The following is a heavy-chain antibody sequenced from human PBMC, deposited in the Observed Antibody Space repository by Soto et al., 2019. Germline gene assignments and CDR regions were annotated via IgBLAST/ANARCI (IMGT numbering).Heavy chain of an antibody. Sequence: QLQSQESGSGLVRPSQTLSLSCAVSGDSISNGGYSWNWIRQPPGKGLEWIGYIYHGGSTYSNPSLEGRVTLSVDTSKNQFSLRLTSVIAADTAVYYCARDRRSFYHDGSGLDYWGQGILVTVSS. J-gene: IGHJ4*02. CDR1: GDSISNGGYS. V-gene: IGHV4-30-2*01. D-gene: IGHD3-22*01. CDR3: ARDRRSFYHDGSGLDY. CDR2: IYHGGST.